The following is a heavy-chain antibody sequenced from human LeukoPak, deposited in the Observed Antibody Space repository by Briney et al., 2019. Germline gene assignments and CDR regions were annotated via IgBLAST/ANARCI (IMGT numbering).Heavy chain of an antibody. J-gene: IGHJ4*02. Sequence: SETLSLTCTVSGGSVSSGSYYWSWIRQPPGKGLEWIGYTYYSGSTNYNPSLKSRVTISVDTSKNQFSLKLSSVTAADTAVYYCARAPLRYCSSNSCSCFDYWGQGTLVTVSS. D-gene: IGHD2-2*01. CDR1: GGSVSSGSYY. CDR2: TYYSGST. CDR3: ARAPLRYCSSNSCSCFDY. V-gene: IGHV4-61*01.